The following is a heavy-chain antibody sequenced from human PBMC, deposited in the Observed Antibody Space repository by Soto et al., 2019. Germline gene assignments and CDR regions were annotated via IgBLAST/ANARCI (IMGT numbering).Heavy chain of an antibody. V-gene: IGHV3-15*01. CDR2: IKSKTDGGTT. D-gene: IGHD4-17*01. CDR3: TTEGSDGDYGYY. Sequence: EVQLVESGGGWVKPGGSLRLSCAASGFTFSNAWMSWVRQAPGKGLEWVGRIKSKTDGGTTDYAAPVKGRFTISRDDSKNTLYLQMNSLKSEDTAVYYCTTEGSDGDYGYYWGQGTLVTVSS. J-gene: IGHJ4*02. CDR1: GFTFSNAW.